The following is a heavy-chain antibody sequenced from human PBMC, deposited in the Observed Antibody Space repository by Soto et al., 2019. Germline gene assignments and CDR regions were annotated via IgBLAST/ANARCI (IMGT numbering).Heavy chain of an antibody. Sequence: PGGSLRLSCAASGFTVSSNYMSWVRQAPGKGLEWVSVIFTGGDTYSADSVKGRFTISRDNSKTTVYLQMNSLRAEDTALYYCAREYFYDSGAYFSPGYYGMDVWGLGTTVTVSS. CDR1: GFTVSSNY. J-gene: IGHJ6*02. D-gene: IGHD3-22*01. CDR3: AREYFYDSGAYFSPGYYGMDV. V-gene: IGHV3-53*01. CDR2: IFTGGDT.